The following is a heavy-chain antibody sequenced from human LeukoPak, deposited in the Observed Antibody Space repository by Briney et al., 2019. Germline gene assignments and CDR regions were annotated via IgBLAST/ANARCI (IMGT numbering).Heavy chain of an antibody. CDR1: GGSISSSSYY. V-gene: IGHV4-39*01. Sequence: PSETLSLTCTVSGGSISSSSYYWGWIRQRPGKGLEWIGSIYYSGSTYYNPSLKSRVTISVDTSKNQFSLKVSSVTAADTTVYYCALASPGYFDYWGQGTLVTVSS. CDR3: ALASPGYFDY. CDR2: IYYSGST. J-gene: IGHJ4*02.